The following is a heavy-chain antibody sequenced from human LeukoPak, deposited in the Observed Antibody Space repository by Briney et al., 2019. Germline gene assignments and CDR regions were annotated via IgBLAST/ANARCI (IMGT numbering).Heavy chain of an antibody. CDR3: VSELGTAGYYFDY. CDR2: INPNSGGT. D-gene: IGHD7-27*01. CDR1: GYTFTGYY. V-gene: IGHV1-2*06. Sequence: ASVKVSFKASGYTFTGYYMDWVRQAPGQGLEWMGRINPNSGGTNYAQKFQGRVTMTRDTSISTAYMELRRLRSDDTAVYYCVSELGTAGYYFDYWGQGTQVTVSS. J-gene: IGHJ4*02.